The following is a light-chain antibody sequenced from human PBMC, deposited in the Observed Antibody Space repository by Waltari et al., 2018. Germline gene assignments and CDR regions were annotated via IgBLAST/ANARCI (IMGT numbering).Light chain of an antibody. J-gene: IGKJ2*02. CDR3: QQYYTTPCT. CDR2: DTS. V-gene: IGKV3-11*01. Sequence: DIVLTLTPATVSPSPGDRATLSCRASQSVSGYLAWYQQEPGQAPRPRLYDTSNRATGIPARFSGSGSGTDFTLTISSLQAEDLAVYYCQQYYTTPCTFGQGTRLEIK. CDR1: QSVSGY.